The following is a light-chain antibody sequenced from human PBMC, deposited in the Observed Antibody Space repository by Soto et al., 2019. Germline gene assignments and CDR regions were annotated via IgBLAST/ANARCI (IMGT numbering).Light chain of an antibody. V-gene: IGKV1-5*03. CDR3: QQYKSYPWT. CDR1: QSISTW. J-gene: IGKJ1*01. CDR2: KAS. Sequence: DIQMTQSPSTLSASVGDSVTITCRPSQSISTWLAWYQQKPGKAPELLIYKASYLESGVPSRFSGTGSGTEFTLTISSLQPDDFASYHCQQYKSYPWTFGQGTKVEIK.